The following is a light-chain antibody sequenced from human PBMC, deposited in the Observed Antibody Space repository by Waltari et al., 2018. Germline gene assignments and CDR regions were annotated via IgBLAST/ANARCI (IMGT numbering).Light chain of an antibody. J-gene: IGKJ1*01. CDR2: WAS. V-gene: IGKV4-1*01. CDR3: HQHYTTPWT. Sequence: DIAMTQSPDSLAVSLGERATINCKSSRSGFYTDNNKNYLTWYQQKPGQPPKLLISWASTRESGVPDRFSGSGSGTDFTLTISSLQAEDVAVYYCHQHYTTPWTFGQGTLVEL. CDR1: RSGFYTDNNKNY.